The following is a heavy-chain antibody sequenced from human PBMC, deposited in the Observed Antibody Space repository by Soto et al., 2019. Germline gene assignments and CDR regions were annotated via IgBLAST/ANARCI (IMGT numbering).Heavy chain of an antibody. Sequence: PSETLSLTCTVSGGSISSYYWSWIRQPPGKGLEWIGYIYYSGSTNYNPSLKSRVTISIDTSKNQFSLKLSSVTAADTAVYYCARTGYCSGGSCFDYWGQGTLVTVSS. CDR2: IYYSGST. CDR3: ARTGYCSGGSCFDY. CDR1: GGSISSYY. D-gene: IGHD2-15*01. J-gene: IGHJ4*02. V-gene: IGHV4-59*01.